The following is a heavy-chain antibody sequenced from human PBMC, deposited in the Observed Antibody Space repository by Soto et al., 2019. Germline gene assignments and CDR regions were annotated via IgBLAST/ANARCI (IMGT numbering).Heavy chain of an antibody. CDR3: ARSSSSGDV. CDR1: GFSCGSYV. D-gene: IGHD2-2*01. V-gene: IGHV3-21*01. Sequence: GSLRLSCAAYGFSCGSYVINWVRQAPGKGLEWVSSVTTSSGSRNYADSVRGRFTISRDNAKNSLFLLMNSLRADDTAVYYCARSSSSGDVWGQGITVTVSS. J-gene: IGHJ6*02. CDR2: VTTSSGSR.